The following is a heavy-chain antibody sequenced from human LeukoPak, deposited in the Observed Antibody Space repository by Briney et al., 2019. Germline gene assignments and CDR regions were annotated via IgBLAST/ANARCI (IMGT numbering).Heavy chain of an antibody. Sequence: ASVKVSCKASGYTFTGYYMHWVRQAPGQGLEWMGWINTNRGGTNYAQKFQGRVTMTRDTSISTAYMELSRLRSDDTAVYYCARDGVGYYDSSGYYYFQHWGQGTLVTVSS. D-gene: IGHD3-22*01. CDR1: GYTFTGYY. CDR3: ARDGVGYYDSSGYYYFQH. CDR2: INTNRGGT. J-gene: IGHJ1*01. V-gene: IGHV1-2*02.